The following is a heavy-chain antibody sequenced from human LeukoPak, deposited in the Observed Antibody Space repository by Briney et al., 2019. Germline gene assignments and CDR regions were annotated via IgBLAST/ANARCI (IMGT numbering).Heavy chain of an antibody. CDR2: FDPKEGER. D-gene: IGHD3-9*01. J-gene: IGHJ4*02. V-gene: IGHV1-24*01. CDR1: GDTLTELS. Sequence: ASVKVSCKVSGDTLTELSIHWVRQAPGKGLEWMGGFDPKEGERVYSQHFQGRFTMTEDTSSGTAYMELKSLRSEDSAVYYCARDRPHYDILTGYYYFDYWGQGTLVTVSS. CDR3: ARDRPHYDILTGYYYFDY.